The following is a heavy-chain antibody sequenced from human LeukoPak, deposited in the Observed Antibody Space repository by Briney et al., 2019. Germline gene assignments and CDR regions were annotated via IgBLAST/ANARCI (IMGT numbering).Heavy chain of an antibody. CDR1: GGSFSGYY. CDR3: ARGATYYYDSSGYYYALYYDYCMDV. CDR2: INHSGST. V-gene: IGHV4-34*01. J-gene: IGHJ6*03. Sequence: PSETLSLTCAVYGGSFSGYYWSWIRQPPGKGLEWIGEINHSGSTNYNPSLKSRVTISVDTSKNQFSLKLSSVTAADTAVYYCARGATYYYDSSGYYYALYYDYCMDVWGKGTTVTVSS. D-gene: IGHD3-22*01.